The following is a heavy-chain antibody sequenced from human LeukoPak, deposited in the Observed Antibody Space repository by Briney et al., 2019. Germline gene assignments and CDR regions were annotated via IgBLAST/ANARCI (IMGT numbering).Heavy chain of an antibody. J-gene: IGHJ4*02. Sequence: QPGGSLRLSCASSGFTFSSYNMNWVRQAPGKGLEWVSFISGSGSTIYYADSVKGRFTISRDNAKNSLDLQMNSLRDEDSALYYCARDSINSDNSAYYYDYWGQGTLVTVSS. CDR1: GFTFSSYN. CDR2: ISGSGSTI. CDR3: ARDSINSDNSAYYYDY. V-gene: IGHV3-48*02. D-gene: IGHD3-22*01.